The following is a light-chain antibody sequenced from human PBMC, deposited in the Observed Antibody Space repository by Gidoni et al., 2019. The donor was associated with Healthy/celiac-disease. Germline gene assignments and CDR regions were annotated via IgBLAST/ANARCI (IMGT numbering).Light chain of an antibody. CDR3: QAWDSSTAV. CDR2: QDS. CDR1: KLGDKY. Sequence: SYELTQQPTVSVSPGQTASITCSGDKLGDKYACWYQQKPGQSPVLVIYQDSKRPSGIPGRFSGSNSGNTATLTISGTQAMDEADYDCQAWDSSTAVFGGGTKLTVL. J-gene: IGLJ2*01. V-gene: IGLV3-1*01.